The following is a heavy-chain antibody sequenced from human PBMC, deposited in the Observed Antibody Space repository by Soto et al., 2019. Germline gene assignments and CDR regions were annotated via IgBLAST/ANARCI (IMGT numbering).Heavy chain of an antibody. Sequence: PSETLSLTCTVSGDSTSGLHWSWIRKSAGKGLEWVWRIYATGTTDYNPAPLSAVIKSVDTSKKRFGLKLGGVSAAYSAVYYCVRDETKTLRVWLVPSGEGISVTVSS. CDR1: GDSTSGLH. CDR2: IYATGTT. J-gene: IGHJ5*02. CDR3: VRDETKTLRVWLVP. D-gene: IGHD1-1*01. V-gene: IGHV4-4*07.